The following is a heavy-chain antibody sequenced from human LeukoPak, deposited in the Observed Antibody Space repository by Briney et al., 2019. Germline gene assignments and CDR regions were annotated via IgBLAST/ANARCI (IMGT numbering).Heavy chain of an antibody. J-gene: IGHJ4*02. D-gene: IGHD3-10*01. CDR2: INPNSGGT. CDR1: GYTFTGYY. V-gene: IGHV1-2*02. CDR3: ARRITMVRGVETDYFDY. Sequence: ASVKVSCKASGYTFTGYYIHWVRQAPGQGLEWMGWINPNSGGTNYAQKFQGRVTMTRDTSISTAYMELSRLRSNDTAVYYCARRITMVRGVETDYFDYWGQGTLVTVSS.